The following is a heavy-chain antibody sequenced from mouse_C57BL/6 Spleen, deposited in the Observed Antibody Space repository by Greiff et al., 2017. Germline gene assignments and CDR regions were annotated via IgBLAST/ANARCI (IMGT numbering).Heavy chain of an antibody. CDR2: IDPENGDT. CDR3: TVRADYYGSSPYAMDY. CDR1: GFNIKDDY. D-gene: IGHD1-1*01. Sequence: EVQLQQSGAELVRPGASVKLSCKASGFNIKDDYMHWVKQRPEQGLEWIGWIDPENGDTEYASKFQGKATITADTSSNTAYLQLSSLTSEDTAVYYCTVRADYYGSSPYAMDYWGQGTSVTVSS. J-gene: IGHJ4*01. V-gene: IGHV14-4*01.